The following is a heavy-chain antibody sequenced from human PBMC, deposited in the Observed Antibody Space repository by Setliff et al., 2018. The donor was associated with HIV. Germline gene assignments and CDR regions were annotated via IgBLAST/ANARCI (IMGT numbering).Heavy chain of an antibody. CDR2: INHRGST. V-gene: IGHV4-34*01. J-gene: IGHJ4*02. CDR1: GGSFSDYY. D-gene: IGHD6-13*01. CDR3: ARESPSSSWFYFDF. Sequence: SETLSLTCAVYGGSFSDYYWTWICQSPGKGLEWIGEINHRGSTNYNPSLKSRVTVSVDTSKNQFSLKLGSVTAADTAVYYCARESPSSSWFYFDFWGQGTLVTVS.